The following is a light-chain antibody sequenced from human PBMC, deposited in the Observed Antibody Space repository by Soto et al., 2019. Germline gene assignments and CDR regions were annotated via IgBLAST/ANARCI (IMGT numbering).Light chain of an antibody. V-gene: IGKV3-15*01. CDR3: QQYDYWWT. Sequence: EVVMTQSPGAVSVSPGERATLSCRASQSVTSNVAWYQQKPGQAPRLLIYRASARATGVPARFSGSGSGTEFTLTISSLQSEDFGIYYRQQYDYWWTFGQGTRLEI. J-gene: IGKJ5*01. CDR2: RAS. CDR1: QSVTSN.